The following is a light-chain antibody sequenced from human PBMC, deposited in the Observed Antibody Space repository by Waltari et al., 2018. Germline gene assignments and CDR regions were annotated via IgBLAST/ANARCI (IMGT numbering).Light chain of an antibody. CDR2: DGT. CDR1: SSDVGGYNY. CDR3: CSFAAGDAYV. J-gene: IGLJ1*01. V-gene: IGLV2-11*01. Sequence: QSALTQPRSVSGSPGQSVAISSTGTSSDVGGYNYVSWYQQPPGKAPKLLIYDGTERPSGVPLRFSCSKSGNTASLTVSGLQAEDEADYYCCSFAAGDAYVFGTGTKVTV.